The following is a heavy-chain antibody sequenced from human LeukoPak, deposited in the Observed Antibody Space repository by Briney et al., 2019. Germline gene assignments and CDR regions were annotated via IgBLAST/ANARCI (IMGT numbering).Heavy chain of an antibody. D-gene: IGHD2-21*01. CDR2: VFYTGTT. CDR3: ARGVVIAPQTFGY. CDR1: GGSISSYY. J-gene: IGHJ4*02. V-gene: IGHV4-59*01. Sequence: SETLSLTCTVSGGSISSYYWSWIRQPPGKGLEWIGYVFYTGTTNYNPSLKSRVTISVDTSKNQFSLKLSSVTAADTAVYYCARGVVIAPQTFGYWGQGTLVTVSS.